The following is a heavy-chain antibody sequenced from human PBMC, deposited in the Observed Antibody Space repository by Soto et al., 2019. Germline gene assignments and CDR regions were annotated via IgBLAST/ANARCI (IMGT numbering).Heavy chain of an antibody. CDR3: AKRGVDTFGLSY. D-gene: IGHD3-10*01. J-gene: IGHJ4*02. CDR2: INTDGSSI. CDR1: GFTFSSFW. V-gene: IGHV3-74*01. Sequence: EVQLVESGGGLVQPGGSLRLSCAVSGFTFSSFWMHWVRQAPGEGLVWVSRINTDGSSISYADSVKGRFTISRDNAKNTLYLQRNSLRVEDTAIYYWAKRGVDTFGLSYWGQGTLVTVSS.